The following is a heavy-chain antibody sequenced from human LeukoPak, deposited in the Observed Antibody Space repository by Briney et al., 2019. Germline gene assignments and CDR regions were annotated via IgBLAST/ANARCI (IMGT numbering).Heavy chain of an antibody. D-gene: IGHD3-10*01. CDR1: GGSFSGYY. V-gene: IGHV4-34*01. Sequence: SETLSLTCAVYGGSFSGYYWNWIRQPPGKGLEWIGEINHSGSTNYNPSLKSRVTMSVDTSKNQFSLKLSSVTAADTAVYYCARAGVGNWFDPWGQGTLVTVSS. CDR3: ARAGVGNWFDP. CDR2: INHSGST. J-gene: IGHJ5*02.